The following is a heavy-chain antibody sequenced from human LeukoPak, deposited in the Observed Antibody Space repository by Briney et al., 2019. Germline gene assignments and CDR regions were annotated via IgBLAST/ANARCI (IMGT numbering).Heavy chain of an antibody. CDR3: AKDWALTGYYSPVDY. V-gene: IGHV3-23*01. J-gene: IGHJ4*02. Sequence: GGSLRLSCAASGFTFSSYAMSWVRQAPGKGLEWVSAISGSGGSTYYADSVKGRFTISRDNSKNTLYLKMNSLRAEDTAVYYCAKDWALTGYYSPVDYWGQGTLVTVSS. D-gene: IGHD3-9*01. CDR1: GFTFSSYA. CDR2: ISGSGGST.